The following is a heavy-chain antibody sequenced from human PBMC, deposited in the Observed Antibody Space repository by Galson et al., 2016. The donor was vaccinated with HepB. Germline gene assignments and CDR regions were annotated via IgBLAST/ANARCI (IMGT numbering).Heavy chain of an antibody. V-gene: IGHV3-48*02. CDR2: ISSNGATI. CDR3: AKRDLLWFGDPNAFDV. Sequence: SLRLSCAASGFTFSSYTMNWVRQAPGKGLEWVSYISSNGATIYYADSVKGRFTLTRDNARNSLYLQMNSLRDEDTAVYYCAKRDLLWFGDPNAFDVWGQGTMVTVSS. J-gene: IGHJ3*01. D-gene: IGHD3-10*01. CDR1: GFTFSSYT.